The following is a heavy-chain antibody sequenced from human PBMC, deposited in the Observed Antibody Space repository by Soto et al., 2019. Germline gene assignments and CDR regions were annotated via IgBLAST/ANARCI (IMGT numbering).Heavy chain of an antibody. D-gene: IGHD1-1*01. Sequence: QVQLQESGPGLVKPSQTLSLTCTVSGGSISSGGYYWSWIRQHPGKGLEWIGYIYYSGSTYYDPSPKSRVTISVDTSKNQFSLKLSSVTAADTAVDYGARWPELDPRFDCWGQGTLVTVSS. CDR2: IYYSGST. CDR3: ARWPELDPRFDC. J-gene: IGHJ4*02. CDR1: GGSISSGGYY. V-gene: IGHV4-31*03.